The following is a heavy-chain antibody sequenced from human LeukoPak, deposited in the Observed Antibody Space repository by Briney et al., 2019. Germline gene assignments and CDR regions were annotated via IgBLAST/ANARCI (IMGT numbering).Heavy chain of an antibody. CDR3: AIHNYYKGALDP. J-gene: IGHJ5*02. Sequence: GESLKISCKGSGYSFTSYWIAWVRQMPGKGLEWMGIIYPGDSDTIYSPSFQGQVSISADKSISTAYLQWNSLKASDTAMYYCAIHNYYKGALDPWGQGTLVTVSS. V-gene: IGHV5-51*01. CDR2: IYPGDSDT. D-gene: IGHD3-10*01. CDR1: GYSFTSYW.